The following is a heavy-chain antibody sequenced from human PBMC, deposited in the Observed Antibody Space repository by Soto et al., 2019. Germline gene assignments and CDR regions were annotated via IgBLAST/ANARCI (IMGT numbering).Heavy chain of an antibody. V-gene: IGHV1-18*01. CDR2: INGYNGNT. CDR3: ARGVGSGSYYNQYNWFDP. CDR1: GYTFTNYG. D-gene: IGHD3-10*01. Sequence: QVQLVQSGGEVKKPGASVKVSCKASGYTFTNYGISWVRQAPGQGLEWLGWINGYNGNTKYAQKVQGRVTITTDTSTSTAYMELRSLRSDDTAVYYCARGVGSGSYYNQYNWFDPWGQGTLVTVSS. J-gene: IGHJ5*02.